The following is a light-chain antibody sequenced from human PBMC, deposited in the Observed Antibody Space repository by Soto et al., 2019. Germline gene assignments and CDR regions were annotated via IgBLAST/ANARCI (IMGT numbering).Light chain of an antibody. CDR1: QSVSSSY. Sequence: EIVLTQSPGTLSLSPGERATLSCRASQSVSSSYLAWYQQKPGQAPRLLIYGASSRATGIPDRFSGSGSGTAFTLTISRLEPEDFALYYCQQYGSSLYTFGQGTKLEIK. J-gene: IGKJ2*01. V-gene: IGKV3-20*01. CDR2: GAS. CDR3: QQYGSSLYT.